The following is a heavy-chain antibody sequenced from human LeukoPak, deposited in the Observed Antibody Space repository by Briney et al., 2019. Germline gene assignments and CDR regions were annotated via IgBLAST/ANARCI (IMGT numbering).Heavy chain of an antibody. Sequence: PGGSLRLSCAASGFTFSSYGMHWVRQAPGKGLEWVAFIRYDGSNKYYADSVKGRFTISRDNSKNTLYLQMNSLRAEDTAVYYCAKVGTPNGGAFDYWGQGTLVTVSS. D-gene: IGHD3-16*01. J-gene: IGHJ4*02. V-gene: IGHV3-30*02. CDR3: AKVGTPNGGAFDY. CDR2: IRYDGSNK. CDR1: GFTFSSYG.